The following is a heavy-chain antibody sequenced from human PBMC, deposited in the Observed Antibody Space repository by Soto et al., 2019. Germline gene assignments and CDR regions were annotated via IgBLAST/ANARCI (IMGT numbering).Heavy chain of an antibody. V-gene: IGHV3-48*03. CDR3: AREGSYCSGGICSAFQH. CDR2: ISSSGSTI. Sequence: PGGSLRLSCAASGFTFSSYEMNWVRQAPGKGLEWVSYISSSGSTIYYADSVKGRFTISRDNAKNSLYLQMNSLRPEDTADYYWAREGSYCSGGICSAFQHWGQGTLVTVSS. J-gene: IGHJ1*01. CDR1: GFTFSSYE. D-gene: IGHD2-15*01.